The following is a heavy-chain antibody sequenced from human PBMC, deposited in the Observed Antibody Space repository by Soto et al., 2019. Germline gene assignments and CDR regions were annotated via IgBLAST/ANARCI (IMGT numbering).Heavy chain of an antibody. CDR2: ISGSGGST. Sequence: EVQLLESGGGLVQPGGSLRLSCAASGFTFSSYAMSWVRQAPGKGLEWVSAISGSGGSTYYADSVKGRFTISRDNSKNTLYLPMNSLRAEDTAVYYCAKTIFGVVMTFDYWGQGTLVTVSS. CDR3: AKTIFGVVMTFDY. V-gene: IGHV3-23*01. J-gene: IGHJ4*02. CDR1: GFTFSSYA. D-gene: IGHD3-3*01.